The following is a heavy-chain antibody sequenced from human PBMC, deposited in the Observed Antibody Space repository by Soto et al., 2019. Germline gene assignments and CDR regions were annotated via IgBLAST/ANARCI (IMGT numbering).Heavy chain of an antibody. J-gene: IGHJ4*02. Sequence: ASVKVSCKASGYTFTGYYMHWVRQAPGQGLEWMGIINPSGGSTSYAQKFQGRVTMTRDTSTSTVYMELSSLRSEDTAVYYCARSSGWQPPGYWGQGTLVTVSS. CDR1: GYTFTGYY. V-gene: IGHV1-46*03. CDR2: INPSGGST. D-gene: IGHD6-19*01. CDR3: ARSSGWQPPGY.